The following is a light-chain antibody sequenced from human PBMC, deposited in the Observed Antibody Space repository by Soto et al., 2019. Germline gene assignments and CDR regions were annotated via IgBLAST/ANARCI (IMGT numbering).Light chain of an antibody. Sequence: EVVMTQSPAILSVSPGERATLSCRASQSIGSKLAWFQQKRDQAPRLLIYGASTRATGIPARFSGSGSGTEFTLTISSLQSEDFAGYFWQQYNDRYSFGQGTKLEIK. V-gene: IGKV3-15*01. CDR2: GAS. CDR3: QQYNDRYS. CDR1: QSIGSK. J-gene: IGKJ2*03.